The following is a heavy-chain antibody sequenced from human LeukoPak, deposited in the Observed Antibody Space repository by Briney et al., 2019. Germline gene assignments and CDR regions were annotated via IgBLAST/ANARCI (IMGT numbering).Heavy chain of an antibody. CDR2: IRSNGDGGTP. V-gene: IGHV3-15*01. Sequence: GGSLRLSCAASGFTFNNAWMTWVRRAPGKGLEWVGRIRSNGDGGTPDYAAPVTGRFTISRDDSKNTFYLEMNSLKTEDTAVYYCTTPRPRDSVSYSDSSGYYYWGQGTLVTVSS. CDR1: GFTFNNAW. D-gene: IGHD3-22*01. J-gene: IGHJ4*02. CDR3: TTPRPRDSVSYSDSSGYYY.